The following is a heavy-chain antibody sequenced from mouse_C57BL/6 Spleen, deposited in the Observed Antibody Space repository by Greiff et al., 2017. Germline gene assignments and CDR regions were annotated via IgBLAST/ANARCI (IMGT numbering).Heavy chain of an antibody. J-gene: IGHJ3*01. CDR2: IPPSDSDT. D-gene: IGHD6-1*01. CDR3: AILRPWFAY. Sequence: VQLQQPGAELVKPGASVKVSCKASGYTFTSYWMHWVKQRPGQGLEWIGRIPPSDSDTNYNQKFKGKATLTLDKSSSTAYMQLSILTSDDSSVYYCAILRPWFAYWGQGTLVTVSA. V-gene: IGHV1-74*01. CDR1: GYTFTSYW.